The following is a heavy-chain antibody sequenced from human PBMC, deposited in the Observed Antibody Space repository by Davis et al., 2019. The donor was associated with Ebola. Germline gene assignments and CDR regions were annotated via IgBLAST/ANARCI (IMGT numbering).Heavy chain of an antibody. CDR3: AKDPEGYSSSWYRWFDP. Sequence: PGGSLRLSCAASGFTFSTYGMHWVRQPPGKGLEWVAVISYDGSHKYSADSVRGRFTISRDNSKNTLYLQINSLRAEDTAVYYCAKDPEGYSSSWYRWFDPWGQGTLVAVSS. V-gene: IGHV3-30*18. CDR1: GFTFSTYG. CDR2: ISYDGSHK. D-gene: IGHD6-13*01. J-gene: IGHJ5*02.